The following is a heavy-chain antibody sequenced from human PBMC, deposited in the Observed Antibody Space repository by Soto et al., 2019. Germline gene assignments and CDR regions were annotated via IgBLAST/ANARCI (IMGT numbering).Heavy chain of an antibody. V-gene: IGHV3-23*01. CDR2: ISGSGGST. J-gene: IGHJ6*02. D-gene: IGHD5-18*01. CDR3: AKATTAMVTSFYYGMDV. Sequence: GGSLRLSCAASGFTFSSYAMSWVRQAPGKGLEWVSAISGSGGSTYYADSVKGRFTISRDNSKNTLYLQMNSLRAEDTAVYYCAKATTAMVTSFYYGMDVWGQGTTVTVSS. CDR1: GFTFSSYA.